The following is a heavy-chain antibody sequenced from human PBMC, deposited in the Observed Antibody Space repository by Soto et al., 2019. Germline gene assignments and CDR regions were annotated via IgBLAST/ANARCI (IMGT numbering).Heavy chain of an antibody. CDR1: GFTFSHYV. CDR3: AKVRASYLSASYFYYGLDV. Sequence: EVELLESGGGLVRPGGSLRLSCAASGFTFSHYVLSWVRQAPGRGLEWVSSISGSGSSVYLADSVRGRFTMSRDLFRKTVSLQMNSLRAEDTAIYFCAKVRASYLSASYFYYGLDVWGQGTTVTVSS. D-gene: IGHD2-21*01. CDR2: ISGSGSSV. V-gene: IGHV3-23*01. J-gene: IGHJ6*02.